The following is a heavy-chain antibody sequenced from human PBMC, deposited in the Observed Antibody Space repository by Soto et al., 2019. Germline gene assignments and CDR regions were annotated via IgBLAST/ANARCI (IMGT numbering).Heavy chain of an antibody. CDR1: GYTFTSYD. J-gene: IGHJ5*02. CDR2: MIPNFGTA. V-gene: IGHV1-69*13. Sequence: SVKVSCKASGYTFTSYDINWVRQATGQGLEWMGGMIPNFGTANYAQKFQGRVTITADESTSTAYMELSSLRSEDTAVYYCARSCSGGSCGTSNWFDPWGQGTLVTVSS. D-gene: IGHD2-15*01. CDR3: ARSCSGGSCGTSNWFDP.